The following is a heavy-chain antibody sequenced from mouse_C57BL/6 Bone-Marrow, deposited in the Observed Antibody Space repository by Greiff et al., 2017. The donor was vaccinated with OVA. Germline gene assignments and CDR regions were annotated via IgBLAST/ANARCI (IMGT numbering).Heavy chain of an antibody. Sequence: VQLQQSGAELVRPGPSVKVSCKASGYAFTNYLIEWVKQRPGQGLEWIGVINPGSGGTNYNEKFKGKATLTEDKSSRTAYMQLSSLTSEDSAVYFCARREAYWGQGTLVTVSA. CDR2: INPGSGGT. CDR1: GYAFTNYL. J-gene: IGHJ3*01. CDR3: ARREAY. V-gene: IGHV1-54*01.